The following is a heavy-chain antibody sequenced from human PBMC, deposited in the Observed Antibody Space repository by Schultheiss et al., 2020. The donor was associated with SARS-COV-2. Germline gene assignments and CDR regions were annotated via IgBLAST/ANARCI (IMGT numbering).Heavy chain of an antibody. CDR1: GFTFTSSA. J-gene: IGHJ6*02. V-gene: IGHV1-58*02. CDR2: IVVGSGNT. CDR3: AAGRHNWNYGSYGMDV. D-gene: IGHD1-7*01. Sequence: SVKVSCKASGFTFTSSAMQWVRQARGQRLEWIGWIVVGSGNTNYAQKFQERVTITRDMSTSTAYMELSSLRSEDTAVYYCAAGRHNWNYGSYGMDVWGQGTTVTVSS.